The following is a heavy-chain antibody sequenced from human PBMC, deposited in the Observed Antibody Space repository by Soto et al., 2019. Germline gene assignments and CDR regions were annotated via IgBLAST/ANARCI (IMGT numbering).Heavy chain of an antibody. CDR3: ARRARPDFYYMDV. CDR2: ISSNGVGT. J-gene: IGHJ6*03. Sequence: GGSPRLSCAASGFTLSGYAMDWVRQAPGKGLEYVSGISSNGVGTYYANSVQGRFTISRDNSKSTVYLQMGGLRPEDMAVYYCARRARPDFYYMDVWGKGTTVTVSS. D-gene: IGHD6-6*01. V-gene: IGHV3-64*01. CDR1: GFTLSGYA.